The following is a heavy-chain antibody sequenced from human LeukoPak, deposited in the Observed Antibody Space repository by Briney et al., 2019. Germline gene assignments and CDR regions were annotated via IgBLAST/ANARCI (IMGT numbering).Heavy chain of an antibody. CDR3: AKGSSSAPMGFQH. CDR1: GFTFDDYA. J-gene: IGHJ1*01. D-gene: IGHD6-13*01. Sequence: PGGSLRLSCAASGFTFDDYAMHWVRQAPGKGLEWVSLINWDGGATYYADSVKGRFTISRDNSKNSLYLQMNSLRAEDTALYYCAKGSSSAPMGFQHWGQGTLVTVSS. V-gene: IGHV3-43D*03. CDR2: INWDGGAT.